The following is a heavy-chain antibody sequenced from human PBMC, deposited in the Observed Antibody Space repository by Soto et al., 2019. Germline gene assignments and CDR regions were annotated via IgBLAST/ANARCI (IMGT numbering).Heavy chain of an antibody. J-gene: IGHJ5*02. V-gene: IGHV1-18*01. Sequence: QVPLVQSGAEVKKPGASVKVSCKASGYTFTSYGISWVRQAPGQGLEWMGWISAYNGNTNYAQKLQGRVTMTTHISPSLVYKEQRSLRSDSTVVYLFASSRRPGCISTSCQFTWFDAWGLVTLDTGSS. CDR1: GYTFTSYG. CDR3: ASSRRPGCISTSCQFTWFDA. D-gene: IGHD2-2*01. CDR2: ISAYNGNT.